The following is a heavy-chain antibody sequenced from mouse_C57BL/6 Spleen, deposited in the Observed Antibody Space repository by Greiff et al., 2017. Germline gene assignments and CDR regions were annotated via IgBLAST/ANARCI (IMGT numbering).Heavy chain of an antibody. D-gene: IGHD1-1*01. Sequence: EVKLMESGGGLVKPGGSLKLSCAASGFTFSSYAMSWVRQTPEKRLEWVATISDGGSYTYYPDNVKGRFTISRDNAKNNLYLQMSHLKSEDTAMXYCARETTEVANLYWYFDVWGTGTTVTVSS. CDR1: GFTFSSYA. J-gene: IGHJ1*03. V-gene: IGHV5-4*01. CDR2: ISDGGSYT. CDR3: ARETTEVANLYWYFDV.